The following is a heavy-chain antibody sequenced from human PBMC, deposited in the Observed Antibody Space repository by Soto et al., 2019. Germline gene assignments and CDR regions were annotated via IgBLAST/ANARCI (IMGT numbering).Heavy chain of an antibody. CDR1: GFSLTTSGVG. V-gene: IGHV2-5*02. CDR2: IYWDDDK. CDR3: AHRVLRTVFGLVTTTAIYFDF. J-gene: IGHJ4*02. D-gene: IGHD3-3*01. Sequence: QITLNESGPTVVRPTETLTLTCRFSGFSLTTSGVGVGWIRQSPGKAPEWLALIYWDDDKRYSASLKSRLTITKDTSNNQVVLTVSDLDPTETATYYCAHRVLRTVFGLVTTTAIYFDFWGQGTPVAVSS.